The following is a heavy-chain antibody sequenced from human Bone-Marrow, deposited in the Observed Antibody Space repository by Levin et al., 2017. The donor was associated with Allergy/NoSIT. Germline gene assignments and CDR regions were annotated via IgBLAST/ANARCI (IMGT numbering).Heavy chain of an antibody. CDR3: ARVNLGIPEPNWYFDL. CDR2: IYHSGST. V-gene: IGHV4-30-2*01. J-gene: IGHJ2*01. Sequence: SETLSLTCAVSGGSISSGGYSWSWIRQPPGKGLEWIGYIYHSGSTYYNPSLKSRVTISVDRSKNQFSLKLSSVTAADTAVYYCARVNLGIPEPNWYFDLWGRGTLVTVSS. D-gene: IGHD7-27*01. CDR1: GGSISSGGYS.